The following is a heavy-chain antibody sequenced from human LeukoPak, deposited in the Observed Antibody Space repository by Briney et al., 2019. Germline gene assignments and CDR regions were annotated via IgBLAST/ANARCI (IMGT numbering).Heavy chain of an antibody. CDR1: GFTFSSYG. D-gene: IGHD5-18*01. Sequence: GGSLRLSCAASGFTFSSYGMHWVRQAPGKGLEWVAVISYDGSDKYYADSVKGRFTISRDNSKNTLYLQMNSLRAEDTAVYYCAREDSYGYPFDYWGQGTLVTVSS. CDR3: AREDSYGYPFDY. CDR2: ISYDGSDK. J-gene: IGHJ4*02. V-gene: IGHV3-30-3*01.